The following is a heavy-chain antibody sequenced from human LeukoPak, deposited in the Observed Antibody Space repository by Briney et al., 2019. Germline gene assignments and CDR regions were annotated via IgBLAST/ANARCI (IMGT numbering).Heavy chain of an antibody. CDR3: ARDAGYSSSWYDY. J-gene: IGHJ4*02. D-gene: IGHD6-13*01. CDR1: GFTFSSYR. Sequence: GGSLRLSCAASGFTFSSYRMNWVRQAPGKGLVWVSRINSDGSSTSYADSVKGRFTISRDNAKNTLYLQMNSLRAEDTAVYYCARDAGYSSSWYDYWGQGTLVTVSS. CDR2: INSDGSST. V-gene: IGHV3-74*01.